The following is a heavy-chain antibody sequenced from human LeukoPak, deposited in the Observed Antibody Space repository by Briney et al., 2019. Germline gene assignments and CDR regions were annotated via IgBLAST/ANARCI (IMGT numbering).Heavy chain of an antibody. J-gene: IGHJ4*02. Sequence: SGPTLVNPRLTLTLTFTISGISFTTRAMSVSQVCQPPGKALERLARIDLDDLKYYTSSLKTRLTISKDTSKYPVVLTMTNMDPGDTATYYCTRKIGFDYWGPGLLVIVSS. V-gene: IGHV2-70*11. CDR3: TRKIGFDY. CDR2: IDLDDLK. CDR1: GISFTTRAMS.